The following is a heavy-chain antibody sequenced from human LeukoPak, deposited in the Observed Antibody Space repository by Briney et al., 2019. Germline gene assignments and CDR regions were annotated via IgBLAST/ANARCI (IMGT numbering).Heavy chain of an antibody. CDR3: ARDRYLWWAQH. CDR1: GGSISSYY. J-gene: IGHJ1*01. CDR2: IYYSGNT. V-gene: IGHV4-59*01. D-gene: IGHD4/OR15-4a*01. Sequence: SETLSLTCTVSGGSISSYYWSWIREPPGKGLEWIGYIYYSGNTNYNPSLKSRVTISVDTSKNQFSLKLSSVTAADTAVYYCARDRYLWWAQHWGQGTLVTVSS.